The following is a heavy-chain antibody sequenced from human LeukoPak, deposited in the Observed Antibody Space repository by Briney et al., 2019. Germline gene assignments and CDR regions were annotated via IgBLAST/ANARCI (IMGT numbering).Heavy chain of an antibody. J-gene: IGHJ4*02. D-gene: IGHD5-18*01. Sequence: PGGSLRLSCAASEFTFNSYTMSWVRQAPGKGLEWVSAISESGYSTYYADSVKGRFTISRDNSKNTLYLQMNSLRAEDTAVYYCAKAPANYVDTAMGTFDYWGQGTLVTVSS. V-gene: IGHV3-23*01. CDR2: ISESGYST. CDR1: EFTFNSYT. CDR3: AKAPANYVDTAMGTFDY.